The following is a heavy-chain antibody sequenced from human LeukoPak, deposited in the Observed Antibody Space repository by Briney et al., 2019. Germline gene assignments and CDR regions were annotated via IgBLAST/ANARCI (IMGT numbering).Heavy chain of an antibody. CDR1: GDSSSSGSFA. Sequence: SETLSLTCGVSGDSSSSGSFAWSWIRQPPGKGLEWIGYIYRSGTTHYNPSLKSRVTISADRSKNQFSLRLSSMTAADTAVYYCARVGVMATVNGYRYHSLDVWGQGTTVAVSS. J-gene: IGHJ6*02. D-gene: IGHD3-16*01. CDR3: ARVGVMATVNGYRYHSLDV. V-gene: IGHV4-30-2*01. CDR2: IYRSGTT.